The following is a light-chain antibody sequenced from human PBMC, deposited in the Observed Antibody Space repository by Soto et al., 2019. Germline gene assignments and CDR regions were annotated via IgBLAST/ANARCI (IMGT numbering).Light chain of an antibody. CDR3: QQYNDLST. CDR2: KAS. Sequence: DIQMTQSPSTLSASGGDTVTITCRASQTIGTWLAWYQQKPAKAPKLLIYKASTLESGVPSRFSGSGSGTEFTLTISSPQADDFATYYGQQYNDLSTFGGGTTVAIK. CDR1: QTIGTW. V-gene: IGKV1-5*03. J-gene: IGKJ4*01.